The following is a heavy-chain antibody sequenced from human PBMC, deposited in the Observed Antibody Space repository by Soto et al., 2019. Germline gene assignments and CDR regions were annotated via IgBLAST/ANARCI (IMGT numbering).Heavy chain of an antibody. J-gene: IGHJ4*02. Sequence: VVSLRLSCAASGFSLGSYALSWVRQAPGKGLEWVSTISGSDGKTFYADSVKGRFSISRDTSQSTLYLQVNSLRADDTAMYYCARWSYLDYWGQGTRVTVSS. D-gene: IGHD3-3*01. CDR2: ISGSDGKT. CDR3: ARWSYLDY. V-gene: IGHV3-23*01. CDR1: GFSLGSYA.